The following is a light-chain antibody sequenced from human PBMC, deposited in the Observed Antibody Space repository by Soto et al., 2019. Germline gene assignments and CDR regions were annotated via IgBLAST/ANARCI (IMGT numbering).Light chain of an antibody. CDR1: QNVRRN. CDR3: QQRSNWPYT. CDR2: DAS. J-gene: IGKJ2*01. Sequence: EIVMTQSPVTLSVSPGERATLSCRASQNVRRNVAWYQQKPGQAPRLLIYDASNRATGIPARFSGSGSGTDFTLTISSLEPEDFAVYYCQQRSNWPYTFGQGTKLEIK. V-gene: IGKV3-11*01.